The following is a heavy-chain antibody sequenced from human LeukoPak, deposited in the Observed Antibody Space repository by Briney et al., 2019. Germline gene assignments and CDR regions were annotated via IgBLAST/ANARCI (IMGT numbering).Heavy chain of an antibody. CDR2: IYYSGST. D-gene: IGHD3-3*01. J-gene: IGHJ4*02. CDR1: GGSISSSSYY. CDR3: ARGGFLEWLLLGDY. V-gene: IGHV4-39*07. Sequence: SETLSLTCTVSGGSISSSSYYWGWIRQPPGTGLEWIGIIYYSGSTYYNPSLKSRVTVSVDKSKNQVFLKLSSVTAADTAVYYCARGGFLEWLLLGDYWGQGTLVSVSS.